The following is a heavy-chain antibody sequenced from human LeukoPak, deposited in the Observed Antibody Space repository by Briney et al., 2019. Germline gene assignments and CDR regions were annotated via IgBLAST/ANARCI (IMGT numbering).Heavy chain of an antibody. V-gene: IGHV5-51*01. J-gene: IGHJ3*02. CDR2: IYPGDSDT. CDR1: GYTFTHNW. Sequence: GESLKISCKVSGYTFTHNWIGWVRQMPGKGLEWMGIIYPGDSDTRYSPSFQGQVTISADKSISTAYLQWSSLKASDTAIYYCATSFHLRHAFDIWGQGTMVTVSS. CDR3: ATSFHLRHAFDI.